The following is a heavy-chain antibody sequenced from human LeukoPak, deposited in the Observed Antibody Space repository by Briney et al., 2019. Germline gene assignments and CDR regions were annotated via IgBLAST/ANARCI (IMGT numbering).Heavy chain of an antibody. V-gene: IGHV3-30*04. CDR3: ARSSGSSTGPIHC. CDR1: GFTFSSYA. Sequence: PGGSLRLSCAASGFTFSSYAMHWVRQAPGKGLEGGAVISYDGSNKYYADSVKGRFTISRDNAKNTVYVQMNSLRADDTAVYYCARSSGSSTGPIHCWGQGPLLTVPS. D-gene: IGHD6-19*01. J-gene: IGHJ4*02. CDR2: ISYDGSNK.